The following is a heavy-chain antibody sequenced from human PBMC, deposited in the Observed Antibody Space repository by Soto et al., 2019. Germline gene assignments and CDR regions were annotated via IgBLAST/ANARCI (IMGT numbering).Heavy chain of an antibody. D-gene: IGHD1-1*01. CDR1: GFTFSSYW. V-gene: IGHV3-7*02. CDR2: IKQDGSEK. Sequence: GGSLRLSCAASGFTFSSYWMSWVRQAPGKGLEWVANIKQDGSEKYYVDSVKGRFTISRDNSKNTLYLQMNSLRAEDTAVYYCAKSVYNWNDGFFDYWGQGTLLTVSS. J-gene: IGHJ4*02. CDR3: AKSVYNWNDGFFDY.